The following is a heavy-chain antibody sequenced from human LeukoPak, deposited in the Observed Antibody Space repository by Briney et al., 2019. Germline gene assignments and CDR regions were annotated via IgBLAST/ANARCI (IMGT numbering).Heavy chain of an antibody. CDR1: GFTFTTYS. D-gene: IGHD1-26*01. V-gene: IGHV3-21*01. CDR2: ISSGSSAI. J-gene: IGHJ5*02. CDR3: ARGGSIVGATP. Sequence: GGSLRLSCEASGFTFTTYSMTWVRQAPGKGLEWVSIISSGSSAIFSADALKGRFTISRDDAKNLLYLDMNSLRAEDTAVYYCARGGSIVGATPWGQGTLVTVSS.